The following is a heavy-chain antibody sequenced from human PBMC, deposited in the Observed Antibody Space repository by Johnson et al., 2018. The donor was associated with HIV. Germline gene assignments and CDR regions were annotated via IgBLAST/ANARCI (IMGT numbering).Heavy chain of an antibody. J-gene: IGHJ3*02. CDR3: ARGEGDWTDAFDI. D-gene: IGHD2-21*02. CDR1: GFTFSSYA. V-gene: IGHV3-30*04. Sequence: QVQLVESGGGLVQPGGSLRLSCAASGFTFSSYAMHWVRQAPGKGLEWVAVISYDGSNKYYADSVKGRFTISRDNAKNSLYLQMNSLRAEDTAVYYCARGEGDWTDAFDIWGQGTMVTVSS. CDR2: ISYDGSNK.